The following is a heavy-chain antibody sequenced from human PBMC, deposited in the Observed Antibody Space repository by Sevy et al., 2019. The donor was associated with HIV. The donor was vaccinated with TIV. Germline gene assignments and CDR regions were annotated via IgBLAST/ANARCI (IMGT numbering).Heavy chain of an antibody. Sequence: GGSLRLSCAASGFTFSDYYMSWIRQAPGKGLEWVSYISSSSSYTNYADSVKGRFTISRDNAKNSLYLQMNSLRAEDTAVYYCARDIVVVPAATPGNYYYYGMDVWGQRTTVTVSS. D-gene: IGHD2-2*01. J-gene: IGHJ6*02. CDR2: ISSSSSYT. CDR3: ARDIVVVPAATPGNYYYYGMDV. CDR1: GFTFSDYY. V-gene: IGHV3-11*06.